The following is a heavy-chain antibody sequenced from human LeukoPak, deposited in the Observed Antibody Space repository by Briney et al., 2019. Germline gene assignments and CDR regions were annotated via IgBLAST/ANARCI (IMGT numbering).Heavy chain of an antibody. CDR3: ARARVPASGRYYFDN. D-gene: IGHD6-13*01. CDR2: LYSDGTT. Sequence: GGSLRLSCAASGIPVRSNYMSWGRQAPGKGLEWVSVLYSDGTTYYADSVKGRFTISRDNSGNTLYLQMNSLGDEDTAVYYCARARVPASGRYYFDNWGQGTLVTVPS. V-gene: IGHV3-66*01. CDR1: GIPVRSNY. J-gene: IGHJ4*02.